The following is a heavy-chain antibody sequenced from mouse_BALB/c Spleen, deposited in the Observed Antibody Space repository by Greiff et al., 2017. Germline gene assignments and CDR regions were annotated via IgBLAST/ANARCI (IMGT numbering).Heavy chain of an antibody. CDR2: ISSGGSYT. D-gene: IGHD4-1*01. Sequence: EVQLVESGGGLVKPGGSLKLSCAASGFTFSSYAMPWVRQSPGKRLEWVAEISSGGSYTYYPDTVTGRFTITRDNTKNTLYLEMSSLRSEDTAMYYCAREVGRNYAMDYWGQGTSVTVSS. CDR1: GFTFSSYA. V-gene: IGHV5-9-4*01. CDR3: AREVGRNYAMDY. J-gene: IGHJ4*01.